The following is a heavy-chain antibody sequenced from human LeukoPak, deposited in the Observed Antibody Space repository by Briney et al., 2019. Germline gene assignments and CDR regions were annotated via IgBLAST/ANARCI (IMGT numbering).Heavy chain of an antibody. CDR2: INPSGGST. J-gene: IGHJ5*02. D-gene: IGHD2-2*01. V-gene: IGHV1-46*01. CDR3: ARDLGYCSSTSCYASPVVFDP. Sequence: ASVKVSCKASGYTFTSYYMHWVRQAPGQGLEWMGIINPSGGSTSYAQKFQGRVTMTTDTSTSTAYMELRSLRSDDTAVYYCARDLGYCSSTSCYASPVVFDPWGQGTLVTVSS. CDR1: GYTFTSYY.